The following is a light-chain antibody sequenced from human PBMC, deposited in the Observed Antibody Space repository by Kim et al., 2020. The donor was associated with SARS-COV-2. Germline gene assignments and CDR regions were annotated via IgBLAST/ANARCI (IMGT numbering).Light chain of an antibody. J-gene: IGLJ1*01. CDR1: SLRRNY. CDR3: NSRDRDSTGKLYV. Sequence: GQTVRITCQEASLRRNYASRYQQKPGKAPVLVRYDKNKRPSGIPDRFSGSSSGNTASLNITGAQAADEADYYCNSRDRDSTGKLYVFGPGTKVTVL. CDR2: DKN. V-gene: IGLV3-19*01.